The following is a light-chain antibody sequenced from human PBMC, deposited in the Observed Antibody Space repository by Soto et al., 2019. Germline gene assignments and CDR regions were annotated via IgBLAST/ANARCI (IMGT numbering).Light chain of an antibody. CDR2: ADI. CDR1: SSNIGADYD. Sequence: QPVLTQPPSVSGAPGQRVTISCTGSSSNIGADYDVHWYQQFPGTAPKLLIYADINRPSGVPDRFSGSKSGTSASLAITGLQAEDEADYYCQSYDSSLSGWVFGGGTKLTVL. CDR3: QSYDSSLSGWV. V-gene: IGLV1-40*01. J-gene: IGLJ3*02.